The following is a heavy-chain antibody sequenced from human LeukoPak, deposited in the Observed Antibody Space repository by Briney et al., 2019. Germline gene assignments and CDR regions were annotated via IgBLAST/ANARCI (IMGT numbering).Heavy chain of an antibody. D-gene: IGHD3-10*01. J-gene: IGHJ4*02. CDR1: GGSFSGYY. CDR2: INHSGST. Sequence: PSGTLSLTCAVYGGSFSGYYWSWIRQPPGKGLEWIGEINHSGSTNYNPSLKSRVTISVDTSKNQFSLKLSSVTAADTAVYYCARAARNYYGSGSYYTKYDYWGQGTLVTVSS. CDR3: ARAARNYYGSGSYYTKYDY. V-gene: IGHV4-34*01.